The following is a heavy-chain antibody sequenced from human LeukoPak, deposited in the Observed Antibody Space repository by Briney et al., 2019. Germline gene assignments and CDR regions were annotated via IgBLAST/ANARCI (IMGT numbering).Heavy chain of an antibody. V-gene: IGHV4-59*01. D-gene: IGHD5-18*01. Sequence: SETVSLTCTVSGGSISGYYWSWIRQPPGKGLEWIGYIYYSGSTNYNPSLKSRVTISVDTSKNQFSLKLSSVTAADTAVYYCAREGTAMVTGQFDYWGQGTLVTVSS. CDR3: AREGTAMVTGQFDY. J-gene: IGHJ4*02. CDR2: IYYSGST. CDR1: GGSISGYY.